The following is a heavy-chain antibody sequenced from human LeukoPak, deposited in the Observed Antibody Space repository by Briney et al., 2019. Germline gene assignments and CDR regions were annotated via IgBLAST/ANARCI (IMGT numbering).Heavy chain of an antibody. Sequence: ASVKVSCKASGYTFTNYGISWVRQAPGQGLEWMGWISAYNGHTNYAQKLQGRVTMTTDTSTSTAYMELRSLRSDDTAVYYCARVRGYGSGSYYFDYWGQGTLVTVSS. CDR2: ISAYNGHT. D-gene: IGHD3-10*01. CDR1: GYTFTNYG. V-gene: IGHV1-18*01. J-gene: IGHJ4*02. CDR3: ARVRGYGSGSYYFDY.